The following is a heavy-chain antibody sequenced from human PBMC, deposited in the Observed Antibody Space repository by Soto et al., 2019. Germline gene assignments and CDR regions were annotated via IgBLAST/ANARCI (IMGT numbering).Heavy chain of an antibody. CDR1: GYTFTSYD. CDR2: LNPKRGNT. V-gene: IGHV1-8*01. Sequence: QVQLVQSGAEVKKPGASVNVSCKASGYTFTSYDINWVRQATGQGLEWMGWLNPKRGNTGYAQKFQGRVTMTRNTSISTAYMELSSLTSEDTAVYYCARAKLGNDPWGQGTMLTVSS. J-gene: IGHJ5*02. D-gene: IGHD3-10*01. CDR3: ARAKLGNDP.